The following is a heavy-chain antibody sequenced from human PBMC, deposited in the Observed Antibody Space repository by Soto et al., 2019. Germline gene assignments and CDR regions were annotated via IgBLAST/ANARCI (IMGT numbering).Heavy chain of an antibody. J-gene: IGHJ4*02. Sequence: QVQLVQSGAEVKKPGASVKVSCNASGYTFSDHDINWVRQATGQGPEWLGWMNPNSGDTGYAQNFQGRVTMTRDTSIRTAYMELSSLRSEDTAVYYCARVGGNWNDDYFDYWGQGTLVTVSS. CDR2: MNPNSGDT. CDR1: GYTFSDHD. D-gene: IGHD1-1*01. CDR3: ARVGGNWNDDYFDY. V-gene: IGHV1-8*01.